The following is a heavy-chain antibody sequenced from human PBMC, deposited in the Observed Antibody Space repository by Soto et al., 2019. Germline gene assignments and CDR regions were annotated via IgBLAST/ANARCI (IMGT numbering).Heavy chain of an antibody. CDR2: INSDGSST. Sequence: EVQLVESGGGLVQPGESLRLSCAASGFTFSSYWMHWVRQAPGKGLVWVSRINSDGSSTSYADSVKGRFTISRDNAKNTLYLHMNSLRAEDTAVYYCARVSGWSRLGYWGQGTLVTVST. V-gene: IGHV3-74*01. D-gene: IGHD6-19*01. CDR1: GFTFSSYW. CDR3: ARVSGWSRLGY. J-gene: IGHJ4*02.